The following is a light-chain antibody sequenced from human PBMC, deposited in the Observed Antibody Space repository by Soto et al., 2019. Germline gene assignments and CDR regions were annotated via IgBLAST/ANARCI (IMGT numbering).Light chain of an antibody. V-gene: IGKV3-15*01. Sequence: EIVMTQSPATLSVSPGERATLSCRASQSVSSNLAWFQQKPGQAPTLLIFGASTRAAGIPARFSGSGSGTDFTLTISRLEPEDFAMFYCQQYGSSPQAFGQGTKVDIK. CDR3: QQYGSSPQA. CDR1: QSVSSN. J-gene: IGKJ1*01. CDR2: GAS.